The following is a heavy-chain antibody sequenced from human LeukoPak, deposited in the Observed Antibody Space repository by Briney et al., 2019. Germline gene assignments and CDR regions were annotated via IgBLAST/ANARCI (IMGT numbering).Heavy chain of an antibody. CDR1: GFTFSLYW. D-gene: IGHD3-9*01. V-gene: IGHV3-7*03. J-gene: IGHJ4*02. Sequence: GGSLRLSCAASGFTFSLYWMNWVRRAPGKGLEWVANIKQDGSEKNYVDSVKARFTISRDNAKSSLYLQMNNLRVEGTAMYYCAGGTGFIIKDWGQGTLVTVSS. CDR2: IKQDGSEK. CDR3: AGGTGFIIKD.